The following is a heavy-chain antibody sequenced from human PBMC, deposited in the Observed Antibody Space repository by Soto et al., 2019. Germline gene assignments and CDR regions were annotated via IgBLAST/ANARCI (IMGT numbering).Heavy chain of an antibody. CDR1: GGSISSGDYY. V-gene: IGHV4-30-4*01. Sequence: QVQLQESGPGLVKPSQTLSLTCTVSGGSISSGDYYWSWIRQPPGKGLEWIGDIYYRGSTDYNPSLKSRVIISVDTSKNQFSLKLTSVTAADTAVYYCASGKAVAGTLKGAFDIWGQGTMVTVSS. D-gene: IGHD6-19*01. CDR3: ASGKAVAGTLKGAFDI. CDR2: IYYRGST. J-gene: IGHJ3*02.